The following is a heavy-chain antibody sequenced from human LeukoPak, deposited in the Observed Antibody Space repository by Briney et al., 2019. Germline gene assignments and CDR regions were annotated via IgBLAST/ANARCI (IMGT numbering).Heavy chain of an antibody. Sequence: GESLKISCKGSGYSLTNYWIGWVRQMPGKSLEWMGSIYPGDSDTKYSPSFQGQVTISADKSISTAYLQWSSLKASDSAMYYCARWSLVYSNYAGYFGSWGQGTLVTVSS. CDR1: GYSLTNYW. D-gene: IGHD4-11*01. J-gene: IGHJ4*02. CDR2: IYPGDSDT. V-gene: IGHV5-51*01. CDR3: ARWSLVYSNYAGYFGS.